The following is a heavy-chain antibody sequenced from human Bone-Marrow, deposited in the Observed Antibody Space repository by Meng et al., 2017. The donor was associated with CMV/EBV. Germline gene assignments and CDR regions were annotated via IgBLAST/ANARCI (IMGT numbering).Heavy chain of an antibody. CDR1: GGTFSSYY. J-gene: IGHJ4*02. Sequence: ASVKVSCKASGGTFSSYYMHWVRQAPGQGLEWMGWINPNSGGTNYAQKFQGRVTMTRDTSISTAYMELSRLRSDDTAVYYCARDTPYSSSPAFDYWGQGTLVTVSS. CDR3: ARDTPYSSSPAFDY. D-gene: IGHD6-6*01. CDR2: INPNSGGT. V-gene: IGHV1-2*02.